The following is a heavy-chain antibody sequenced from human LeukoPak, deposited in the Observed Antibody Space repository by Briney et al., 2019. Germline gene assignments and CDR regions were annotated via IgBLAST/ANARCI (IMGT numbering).Heavy chain of an antibody. D-gene: IGHD6-13*01. CDR2: INSNSGVT. V-gene: IGHV1-2*02. J-gene: IGHJ4*02. CDR3: ARDSTAAPGSYFDS. CDR1: GYTLTDYH. Sequence: ASVKVSCKASGYTLTDYHIHWVRQVPGQGLEWMGWINSNSGVTRYEQKFQGRVTMTRDTSISTVYMELNRLRSDDTAVYYCARDSTAAPGSYFDSWGQGTLISVSS.